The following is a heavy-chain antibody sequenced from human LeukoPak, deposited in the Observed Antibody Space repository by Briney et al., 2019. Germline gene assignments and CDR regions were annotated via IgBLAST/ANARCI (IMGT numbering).Heavy chain of an antibody. D-gene: IGHD6-13*01. J-gene: IGHJ3*02. V-gene: IGHV3-23*01. CDR1: GFTFSSYA. CDR3: AKDEEQQLSADAFDI. CDR2: ISGSGGST. Sequence: PGGSLRLSCAASGFTFSSYAMSWVRQAPGKGLEWVSAISGSGGSTYYADSVKGRFTISRDNSQNTLYLQMNSLRAEDTAVYYCAKDEEQQLSADAFDIWGQGTMVTVSS.